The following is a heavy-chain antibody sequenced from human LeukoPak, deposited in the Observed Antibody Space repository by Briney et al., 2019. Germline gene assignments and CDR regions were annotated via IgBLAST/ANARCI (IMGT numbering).Heavy chain of an antibody. Sequence: GGSLRLSCAASGFTFSGYWMHWVRQAPGKGLVWVSRINSDGSSTTYADSVRGRFTISRDNAKNTLYLQMNSLRAEDTAVYYCAREEYSSGWYTLGWGQGTLVTVSS. V-gene: IGHV3-74*01. CDR2: INSDGSST. J-gene: IGHJ4*02. D-gene: IGHD6-19*01. CDR1: GFTFSGYW. CDR3: AREEYSSGWYTLG.